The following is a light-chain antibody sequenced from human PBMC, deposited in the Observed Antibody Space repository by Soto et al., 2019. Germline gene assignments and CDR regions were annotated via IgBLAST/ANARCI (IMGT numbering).Light chain of an antibody. V-gene: IGKV3-20*01. CDR1: QSVSSSY. J-gene: IGKJ2*01. Sequence: EIVLTQSPATLSSFPGDRVTLSCRASQSVSSSYLAWYQQKPGQAPRLLIYGASSRATGISDRFSGSGSGTDFTLTISRLEPEDFAVYYCQQYGSSPPYTFGQGTKVDIK. CDR3: QQYGSSPPYT. CDR2: GAS.